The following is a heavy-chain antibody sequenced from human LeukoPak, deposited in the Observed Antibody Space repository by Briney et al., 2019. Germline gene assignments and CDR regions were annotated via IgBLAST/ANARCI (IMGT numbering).Heavy chain of an antibody. CDR3: ARDSCSGGTCSNAFDI. D-gene: IGHD2-15*01. J-gene: IGHJ3*02. CDR1: GGSISSYY. Sequence: PSETLSLTCTVSGGSISSYYWSWIRQPPGKGLEWIGYVYYSGNTNYNPSLKSRVTISVDTSKNQFSLKLSSVTAADTAVYYCARDSCSGGTCSNAFDIWGQGTMVTVSS. CDR2: VYYSGNT. V-gene: IGHV4-59*01.